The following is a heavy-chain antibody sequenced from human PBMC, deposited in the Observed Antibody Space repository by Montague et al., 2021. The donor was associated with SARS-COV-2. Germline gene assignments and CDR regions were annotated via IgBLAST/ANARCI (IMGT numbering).Heavy chain of an antibody. D-gene: IGHD2-2*01. CDR3: ARLGVVPSPSTFDP. Sequence: SETLSLTCEVSGASISSNNWWIWVRQSPGKGLEWIGETYHSGSTNYNPSLRGRVTISVDKSKNQFSLKVNSVSAADTAVYYCARLGVVPSPSTFDPWGQGTLVTVSS. V-gene: IGHV4-4*02. CDR2: TYHSGST. CDR1: GASISSNNW. J-gene: IGHJ5*02.